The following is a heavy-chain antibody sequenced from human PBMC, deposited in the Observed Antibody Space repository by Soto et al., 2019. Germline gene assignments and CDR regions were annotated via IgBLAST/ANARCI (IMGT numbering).Heavy chain of an antibody. D-gene: IGHD3-22*01. CDR1: GYTFTSYY. J-gene: IGHJ4*02. V-gene: IGHV1-46*01. CDR3: ARDSTHDSCGYRLDY. Sequence: ASVKVSCKPSGYTFTSYYMHWVRQAPGQGLEWMGIINPSGGSTSYAQKFQGRVTMTRDTSTSTVYMELSSLRSEDTAVYYCARDSTHDSCGYRLDYWGQGTLVTVSS. CDR2: INPSGGST.